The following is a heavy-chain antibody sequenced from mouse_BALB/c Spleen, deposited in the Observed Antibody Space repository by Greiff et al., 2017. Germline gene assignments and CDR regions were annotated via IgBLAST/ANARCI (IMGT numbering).Heavy chain of an antibody. CDR2: ISSGGSYT. J-gene: IGHJ4*01. D-gene: IGHD1-1*01. CDR3: ARQAYGSDYYAMDY. Sequence: EVMLVESGGGLVKPGGSLKLSCAASGFTFSSYAMSWVRQTPEKRLEWVATISSGGSYTYYPDSVKGRFTISRDNAKNTLYLQMSSLRSEDTAMYYCARQAYGSDYYAMDYWGQGTSVTVSS. V-gene: IGHV5-9-3*01. CDR1: GFTFSSYA.